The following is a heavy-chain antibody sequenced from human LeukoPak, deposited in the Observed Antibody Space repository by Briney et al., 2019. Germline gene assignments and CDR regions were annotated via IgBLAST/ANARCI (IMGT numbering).Heavy chain of an antibody. CDR3: ARGPGTYWYFDL. D-gene: IGHD3-10*01. Sequence: SETLSLTCTVSGGSISSGIYYWSWIRQPAGKGLEWIGRIYTSGSTNYNPSLKSRVTISVDTSTNQFSLKLSSVTAADTAVYYCARGPGTYWYFDLWGRGTLVTVSS. CDR1: GGSISSGIYY. V-gene: IGHV4-61*02. CDR2: IYTSGST. J-gene: IGHJ2*01.